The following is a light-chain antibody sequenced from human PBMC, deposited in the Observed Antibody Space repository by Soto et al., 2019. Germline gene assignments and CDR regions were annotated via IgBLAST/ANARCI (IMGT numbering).Light chain of an antibody. J-gene: IGKJ1*01. V-gene: IGKV3-15*01. Sequence: EIVMTQSPATLSVSPGERATLSCRASQSVSSDLAWYQQKPGQPPRLLIYGASTRATGIPVRFSGSGSGTEFTLTISSLQSEDFAVYYCQQYDNWPPWTFGQGTKVDIK. CDR1: QSVSSD. CDR2: GAS. CDR3: QQYDNWPPWT.